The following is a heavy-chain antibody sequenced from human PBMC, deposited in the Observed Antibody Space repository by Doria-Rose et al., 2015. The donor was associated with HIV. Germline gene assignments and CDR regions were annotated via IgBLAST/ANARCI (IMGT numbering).Heavy chain of an antibody. CDR2: IWYDGSNI. CDR3: VKGGLYGEHYYNGMDV. CDR1: GFTFRTYG. D-gene: IGHD3-16*01. J-gene: IGHJ6*02. Sequence: GVVQPGRSLRLSCAASGFTFRTYGMHWVRQAPGKGLEWVAVIWYDGSNIYYADSLKGRFTISRDNSKNTLHLEMSSLRAEDTAVYYCVKGGLYGEHYYNGMDVWGQGTTVTVSS. V-gene: IGHV3-33*01.